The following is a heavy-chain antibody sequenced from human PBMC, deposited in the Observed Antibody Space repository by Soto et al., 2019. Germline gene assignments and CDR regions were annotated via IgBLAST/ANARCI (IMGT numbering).Heavy chain of an antibody. D-gene: IGHD6-13*01. Sequence: QVQLVQSGAEVKKPGSSVKVSCKASGGTFSSYAISWVRQAPGQGLEWMGGIIPIFGTANYAQKFQGRVRITADKSTNTANMELSSLISQDSAVYYCARGSHEGIIAAAPRDYYYGMDVWGQGTTVTVSS. CDR1: GGTFSSYA. V-gene: IGHV1-69*06. J-gene: IGHJ6*02. CDR3: ARGSHEGIIAAAPRDYYYGMDV. CDR2: IIPIFGTA.